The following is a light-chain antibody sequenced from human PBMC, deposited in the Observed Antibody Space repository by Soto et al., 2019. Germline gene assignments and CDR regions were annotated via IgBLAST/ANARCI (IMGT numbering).Light chain of an antibody. J-gene: IGKJ3*01. CDR1: QRISSY. CDR3: QQSYGGLT. Sequence: DIQMTQSPSSLSASVGDRVTITCRASQRISSYLNWYQQKPGKAPKLLIYGASNLQDGVPSRFGGSGSGTDFTLTISSLQPEDFATYYCQQSYGGLTFGPGTKVD. V-gene: IGKV1-39*01. CDR2: GAS.